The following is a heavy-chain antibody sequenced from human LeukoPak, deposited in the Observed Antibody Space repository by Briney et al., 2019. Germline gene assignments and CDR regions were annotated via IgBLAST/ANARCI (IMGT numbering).Heavy chain of an antibody. CDR2: IDHSGTT. V-gene: IGHV4-59*01. Sequence: SETLPLTCTVSGGPISSYHWSWIRPPPGKGLEWIGYIDHSGTTNYKPSLKSQVTISVDTSKNQFSLKLSSVTAADTAVYYCARVSWFPGTSYYYMDVWGKGTTVTVSS. J-gene: IGHJ6*03. D-gene: IGHD1-1*01. CDR3: ARVSWFPGTSYYYMDV. CDR1: GGPISSYH.